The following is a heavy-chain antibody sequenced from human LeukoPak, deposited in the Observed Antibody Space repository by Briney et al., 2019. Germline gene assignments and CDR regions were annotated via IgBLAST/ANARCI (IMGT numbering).Heavy chain of an antibody. CDR3: ARNRGHQQFDY. D-gene: IGHD1/OR15-1a*01. CDR1: EFTISDYW. J-gene: IGHJ4*02. V-gene: IGHV3-7*01. Sequence: TGGSLRLSCAGSEFTISDYWLDWVRQAPGKGLEWLGNIKEDGTYINYFESVKGRFTISRDNAKNSLYLQMNSLRAEDTAVYYCARNRGHQQFDYWGQGTLVTVSS. CDR2: IKEDGTYI.